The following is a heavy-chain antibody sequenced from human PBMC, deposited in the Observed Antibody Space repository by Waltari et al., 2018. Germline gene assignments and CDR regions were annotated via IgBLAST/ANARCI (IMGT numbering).Heavy chain of an antibody. CDR1: GYSISSGYY. Sequence: QVQLQESGPGLVKPSETLSLTCAVSGYSISSGYYWGWIRQPPEKGLEWIGSIYHSGSTYYNPSRKSRVTISMDTSKNQFSLRLSSVTAADTAVYYCARAHSGSYSYVNWFDPWGQGTLVTVSS. D-gene: IGHD1-26*01. CDR3: ARAHSGSYSYVNWFDP. CDR2: IYHSGST. V-gene: IGHV4-38-2*01. J-gene: IGHJ5*02.